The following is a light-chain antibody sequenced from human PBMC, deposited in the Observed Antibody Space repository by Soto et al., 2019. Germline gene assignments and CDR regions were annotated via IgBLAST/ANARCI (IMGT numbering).Light chain of an antibody. V-gene: IGLV1-47*01. J-gene: IGLJ2*01. CDR2: RDN. CDR3: AAWDDTLSVVV. CDR1: SSNIGSNY. Sequence: QSVLTQPPSASGTPGQRVTISCSGSSSNIGSNYVYWYQQLPRTAPKLLLYRDNQRPSGVPDRFSDSKSGTSASLAISGLRSDDEADYYCAAWDDTLSVVVFGGGTKLTVL.